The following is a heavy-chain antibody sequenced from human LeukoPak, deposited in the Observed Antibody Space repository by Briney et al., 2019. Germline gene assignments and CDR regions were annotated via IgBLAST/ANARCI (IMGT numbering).Heavy chain of an antibody. V-gene: IGHV3-66*01. CDR2: IYSGGST. Sequence: GGSLRLSCVASGFTVSSNYMSWVRQAPGKGLEWVSVIYSGGSTYYADSVKGRFTISRDNSKNTLYLQMNSLRAEDTAVYYSAREPGYYFDYWGQGTLVTVFS. CDR1: GFTVSSNY. J-gene: IGHJ4*02. CDR3: AREPGYYFDY.